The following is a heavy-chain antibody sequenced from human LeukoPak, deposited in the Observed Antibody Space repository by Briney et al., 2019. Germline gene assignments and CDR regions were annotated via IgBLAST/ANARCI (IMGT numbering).Heavy chain of an antibody. J-gene: IGHJ4*02. CDR3: ARSYSGYDYY. CDR1: GGSISSYY. Sequence: SETLSLTCTVSGGSISSYYWSWIRQPPGKGLEWIGYIYTSGSTDYNPSLKSRVTISVDTSKNQFSLKLGSVTAADTAVYYCARSYSGYDYYWGQGTLVTVSS. V-gene: IGHV4-4*09. D-gene: IGHD5-12*01. CDR2: IYTSGST.